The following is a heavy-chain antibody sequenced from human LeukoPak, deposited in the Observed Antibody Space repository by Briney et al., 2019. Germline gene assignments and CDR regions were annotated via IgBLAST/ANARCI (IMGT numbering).Heavy chain of an antibody. CDR1: GITLSNYG. CDR2: ISDSGGRT. V-gene: IGHV3-23*01. Sequence: GGSLRLSCAVSGITLSNYGMSWVRQAPGKGLEWVAGISDSGGRTNYADSVKGRFTISGDNPKNTLYLQMNSLRAEDTAVYFCAKRGVVIRVILVGFHKEAYYFDSWGQGALVTVSS. CDR3: AKRGVVIRVILVGFHKEAYYFDS. J-gene: IGHJ4*02. D-gene: IGHD3-22*01.